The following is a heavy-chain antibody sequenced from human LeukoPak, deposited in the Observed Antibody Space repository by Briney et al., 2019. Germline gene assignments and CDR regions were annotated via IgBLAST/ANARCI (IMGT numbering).Heavy chain of an antibody. Sequence: PSQTLSLTCAISGDSFSSNSAAWNWIRQSPSRGLEWLGRTYYRSKWYNDYAVSVKSRITINPDTSKNQFSLQLNSVTPEDTAVYYCARDLGQYSSGWYGYWYFDLWGRGTLVTVSS. CDR1: GDSFSSNSAA. CDR2: TYYRSKWYN. CDR3: ARDLGQYSSGWYGYWYFDL. V-gene: IGHV6-1*01. J-gene: IGHJ2*01. D-gene: IGHD6-19*01.